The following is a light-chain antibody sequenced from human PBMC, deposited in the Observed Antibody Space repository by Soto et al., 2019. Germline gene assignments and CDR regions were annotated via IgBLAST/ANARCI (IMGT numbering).Light chain of an antibody. CDR3: GTWDSGLSAV. CDR1: SSNIGSNY. CDR2: DNN. V-gene: IGLV1-51*01. Sequence: QSVLTQPPSVSAAPGQKVTISCSGTSSNIGSNYVSWYQHLPGTAPKLLIYDNNKRSSGIPDRFSGSQSGTSATLDITGLQTGDEADYYCGTWDSGLSAVFGGGTKVTLL. J-gene: IGLJ2*01.